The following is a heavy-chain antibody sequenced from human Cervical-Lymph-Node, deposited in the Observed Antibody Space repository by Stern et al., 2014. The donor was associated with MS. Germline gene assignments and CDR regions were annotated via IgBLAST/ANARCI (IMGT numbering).Heavy chain of an antibody. Sequence: VQLVESGGGLIQPGGSLRLSCAASGFTVSSNYMSWVRQSPGTGLQWVSLIFTDGSTYYADSVKGRFTISRAHSKNTLYLQMNSLGAEDTALYYCARAIFGVVTPTMAPDAFDIWGQGTMVTVSS. CDR3: ARAIFGVVTPTMAPDAFDI. CDR2: IFTDGST. D-gene: IGHD3-3*01. J-gene: IGHJ3*02. CDR1: GFTVSSNY. V-gene: IGHV3-53*01.